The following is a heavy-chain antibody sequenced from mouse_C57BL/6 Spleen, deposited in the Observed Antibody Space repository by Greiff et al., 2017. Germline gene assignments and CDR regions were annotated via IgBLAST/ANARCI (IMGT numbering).Heavy chain of an antibody. D-gene: IGHD2-2*01. Sequence: QVHVKQPGAELVKPGASVKMSCKASGYTFTSYWITWVKQRPGQGLEWLGDIYPGSGSTNYNEKFKSKATLTVDTSSSTAYMQLSSLTSEDSAVYYCAREGGYYFDVWGTGTTVTVSS. CDR3: AREGGYYFDV. CDR1: GYTFTSYW. V-gene: IGHV1-55*01. J-gene: IGHJ1*03. CDR2: IYPGSGST.